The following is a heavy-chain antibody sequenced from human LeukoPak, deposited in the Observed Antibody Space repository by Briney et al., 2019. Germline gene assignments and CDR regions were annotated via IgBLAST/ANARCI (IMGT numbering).Heavy chain of an antibody. V-gene: IGHV3-11*01. J-gene: IGHJ4*02. CDR2: ISPRLGTI. D-gene: IGHD3-22*01. CDR3: AWGMKYCYDSSGYYGG. Sequence: GGSLRVTCPASGFTFSHYYMSWVRQATGKGLEWVSWISPRLGTIYYAHSLQGRITITRDNAKNSVYLEVNSLRAEDTGGYYCAWGMKYCYDSSGYYGGWGQGTLVTVSS. CDR1: GFTFSHYY.